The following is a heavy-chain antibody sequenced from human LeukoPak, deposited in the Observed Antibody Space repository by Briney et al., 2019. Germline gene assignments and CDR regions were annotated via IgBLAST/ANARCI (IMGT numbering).Heavy chain of an antibody. V-gene: IGHV3-30*18. CDR1: GFTFSSYG. Sequence: GGSLRLSCAASGFTFSSYGMHWVRQAPGKGLEWVAVISYDGSNKYYADSAKGRFTISRDNSKNTLYLQMNSLRAEDTAVYYCAKDFSNGFGELLGQNYYYYYGMDVWGQGTTVTVSS. J-gene: IGHJ6*02. CDR3: AKDFSNGFGELLGQNYYYYYGMDV. D-gene: IGHD3-10*01. CDR2: ISYDGSNK.